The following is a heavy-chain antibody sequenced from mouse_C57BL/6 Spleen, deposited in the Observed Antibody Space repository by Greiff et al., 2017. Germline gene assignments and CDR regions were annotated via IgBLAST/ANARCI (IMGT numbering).Heavy chain of an antibody. CDR1: GFTFSSYA. V-gene: IGHV5-4*01. Sequence: EVQVVESGGGLVKPGGSLKLSCAASGFTFSSYAMSWVRQTPEKRLEWVATISDGGSYTSFPDNVKGRFTVTRDNAKNNLYLQMSHLKSEDTAMYYWARETRDAMDYCGQGTSVTVSS. CDR2: ISDGGSYT. J-gene: IGHJ4*01. CDR3: ARETRDAMDY.